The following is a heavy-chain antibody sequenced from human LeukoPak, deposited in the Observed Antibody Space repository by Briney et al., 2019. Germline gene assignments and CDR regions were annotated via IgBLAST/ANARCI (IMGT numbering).Heavy chain of an antibody. CDR3: ARPPAYDSRNYYFAY. V-gene: IGHV3-74*01. Sequence: PGGSLRLSCAASGFTFSTYWMHWVRQVPGKGLVWVSHINSDGSGTNYADSVKGRFTISRDNDKNTLYLQMNSLRVEDTAVYYCARPPAYDSRNYYFAYWGQGILVTVSS. D-gene: IGHD3-22*01. CDR1: GFTFSTYW. CDR2: INSDGSGT. J-gene: IGHJ4*02.